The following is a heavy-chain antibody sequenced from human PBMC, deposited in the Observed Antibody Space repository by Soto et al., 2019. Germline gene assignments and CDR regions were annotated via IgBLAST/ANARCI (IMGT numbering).Heavy chain of an antibody. CDR2: IKSKTDGGTT. V-gene: IGHV3-15*01. CDR3: TTEGEIVVVITSAFDI. J-gene: IGHJ3*02. D-gene: IGHD3-22*01. Sequence: GGSLRLSCAASGFTFSNAWMSWVRQAPGKGLEWVGRIKSKTDGGTTDYAAPVKGRFTISRDDSKNTLYLQMNSLKTEDTAVYYCTTEGEIVVVITSAFDIWGQGTMVTVSS. CDR1: GFTFSNAW.